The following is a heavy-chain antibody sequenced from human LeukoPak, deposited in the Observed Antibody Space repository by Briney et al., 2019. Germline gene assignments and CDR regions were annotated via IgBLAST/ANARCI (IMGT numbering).Heavy chain of an antibody. CDR2: ISGSGGST. V-gene: IGHV3-23*01. J-gene: IGHJ4*02. CDR1: GFTFSSYA. D-gene: IGHD6-19*01. CDR3: ARTYSSGWYGFDY. Sequence: GGSLRLSCAASGFTFSSYAMSWVRQAPGKGLEWVSAISGSGGSTYYADSVKGRFTISRDNSKNTLYLQMNSLRSEDTAVYYCARTYSSGWYGFDYWGQGTLVTVSS.